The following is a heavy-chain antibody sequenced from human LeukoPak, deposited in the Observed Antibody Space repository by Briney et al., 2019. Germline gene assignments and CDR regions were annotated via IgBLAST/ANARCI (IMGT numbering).Heavy chain of an antibody. CDR3: ARARYVNSFYAFDI. J-gene: IGHJ3*02. Sequence: SETLSLTCTVSGGSISSYYWNWIRQPPGKGLEWIGYIYYSGSTNYNPSLKSRVTIFGDTSKNQFFLKLSSVTAADTAVYYCARARYVNSFYAFDIWGQGTLVTVSS. D-gene: IGHD3-9*01. CDR1: GGSISSYY. V-gene: IGHV4-59*01. CDR2: IYYSGST.